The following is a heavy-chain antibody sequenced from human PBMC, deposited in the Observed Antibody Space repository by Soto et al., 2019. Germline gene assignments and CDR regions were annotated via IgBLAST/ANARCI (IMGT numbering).Heavy chain of an antibody. D-gene: IGHD2-21*02. CDR2: IIPLFGTA. CDR1: GGIFSSNT. CDR3: ASKAACGGDCYAFDS. Sequence: QVYLVQSGAEVEKPGSSVKISCKASGGIFSSNTINWVRQAAGQGLEWMGGIIPLFGTANYAEKFQGRGTITADKSTKTEYMELTSLRSEDTAVYYCASKAACGGDCYAFDSWGQGTLVTVSS. V-gene: IGHV1-69*06. J-gene: IGHJ4*02.